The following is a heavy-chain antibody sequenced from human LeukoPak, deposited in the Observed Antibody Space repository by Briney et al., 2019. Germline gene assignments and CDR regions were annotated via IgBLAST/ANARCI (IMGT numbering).Heavy chain of an antibody. Sequence: SETLSLTCTVSGGSISSYYWSWIRQPPGKGLEWIGYIYYSGSTNYNPSLKSRVTISVDTSKNQFSLKLSSVTAADTAVYYCARREIGHDPFFDIWGQGTMVTVSS. D-gene: IGHD5-24*01. CDR2: IYYSGST. CDR1: GGSISSYY. V-gene: IGHV4-59*08. J-gene: IGHJ3*02. CDR3: ARREIGHDPFFDI.